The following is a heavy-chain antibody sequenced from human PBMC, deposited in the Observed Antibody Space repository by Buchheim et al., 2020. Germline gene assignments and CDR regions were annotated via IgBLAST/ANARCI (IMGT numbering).Heavy chain of an antibody. CDR2: INHSGST. V-gene: IGHV4-34*01. Sequence: QVQLQQWGAGLLKPSETLSLTCAVYGGSFSGYYWSWIRQPPGKGLEWIGEINHSGSTNYNPSLKSRVTIPVDTSKHQFSLKLSSVTAADTAVYYCAGYCSGGSCYSGLLHWFDPWGQGTL. J-gene: IGHJ5*02. CDR3: AGYCSGGSCYSGLLHWFDP. D-gene: IGHD2-15*01. CDR1: GGSFSGYY.